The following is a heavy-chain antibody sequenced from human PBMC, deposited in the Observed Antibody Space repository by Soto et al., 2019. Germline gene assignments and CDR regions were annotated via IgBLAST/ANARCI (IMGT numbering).Heavy chain of an antibody. V-gene: IGHV1-3*04. Sequence: QVQLVQSGAEVKQPGASVKVSCKSSGYTFTHYAMHWVRQAPGQGLEWLGWINTDNGNTAFCPKFQGRVSITMDTSASTAYVDLSSLISEDTAVYYCARQGDSRIIRDTFDIWGQGTLVTVAS. CDR2: INTDNGNT. CDR3: ARQGDSRIIRDTFDI. J-gene: IGHJ3*02. CDR1: GYTFTHYA. D-gene: IGHD2-15*01.